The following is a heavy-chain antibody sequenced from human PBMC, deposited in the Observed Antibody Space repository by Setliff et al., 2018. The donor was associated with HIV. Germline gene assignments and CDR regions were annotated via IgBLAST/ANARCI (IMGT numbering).Heavy chain of an antibody. J-gene: IGHJ4*02. V-gene: IGHV1-69*02. CDR3: ARGYYDSSGPNWPTFDY. D-gene: IGHD3-22*01. CDR2: IIPILGIA. CDR1: GGTFSSYT. Sequence: ASVKVSCKASGGTFSSYTISWVRQAPGQGLGWMGRIIPILGIANYAQKFQGRVTITADKSTSTAYMELSSLRSEDTAVYYCARGYYDSSGPNWPTFDYWGQGTLVTVSS.